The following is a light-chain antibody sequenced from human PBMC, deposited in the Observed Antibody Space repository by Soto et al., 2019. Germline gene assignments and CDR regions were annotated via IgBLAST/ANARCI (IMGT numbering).Light chain of an antibody. J-gene: IGKJ3*01. Sequence: EIVLTQSPATLSLSPGERATLSCRASQSVSSYLAWYQQKPGQAPRLLIYDASNRATGIPARFSGSGSGTDFTLTISSLEPEDFAVYYCQQRSNWPLFTFVPGTKVDI. V-gene: IGKV3-11*01. CDR2: DAS. CDR3: QQRSNWPLFT. CDR1: QSVSSY.